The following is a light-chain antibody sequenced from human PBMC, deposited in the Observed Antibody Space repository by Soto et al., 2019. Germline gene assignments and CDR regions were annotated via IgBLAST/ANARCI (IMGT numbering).Light chain of an antibody. CDR2: GNS. J-gene: IGLJ3*02. Sequence: QSVLTQPPSVSGAPGQRVTISCTGSSSNIGAGYDVHWYQQLPGTAPKLLIYGNSNRPSGVPDRFSGSKSGTSASVAITGLQDEDEADYYCQSYDSSLSVWVFGGGTKLTVL. CDR3: QSYDSSLSVWV. CDR1: SSNIGAGYD. V-gene: IGLV1-40*01.